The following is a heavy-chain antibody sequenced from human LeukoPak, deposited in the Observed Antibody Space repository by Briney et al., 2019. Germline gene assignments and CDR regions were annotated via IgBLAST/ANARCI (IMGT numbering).Heavy chain of an antibody. D-gene: IGHD6-13*01. CDR1: GGSFTFTSHA. CDR3: ASAVQAAAAPWFDP. CDR2: INPSGGST. J-gene: IGHJ5*02. Sequence: SVTVSCKASGGSFTFTSHAISWVRQAPGQGLEWMGIINPSGGSTSYAQKFQGKVTMTRDTSTSTVYMELSSLRSEDTAVYYCASAVQAAAAPWFDPWGEGTLVTVSS. V-gene: IGHV1-46*01.